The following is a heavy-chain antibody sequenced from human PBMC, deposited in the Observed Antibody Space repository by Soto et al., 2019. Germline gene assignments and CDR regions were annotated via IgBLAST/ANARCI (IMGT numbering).Heavy chain of an antibody. D-gene: IGHD4-17*01. V-gene: IGHV3-48*03. J-gene: IGHJ4*02. CDR2: ISSSGSLI. CDR3: ATTVTTVDY. CDR1: GFSFSGYG. Sequence: GGSLRLSCAASGFSFSGYGMNWVCQAPGKGQEWVSYISSSGSLIYYADSLKGGFTISRDNAKNSLYLQMNSLRAEDTAVYYCATTVTTVDYWGQGTLVTVSS.